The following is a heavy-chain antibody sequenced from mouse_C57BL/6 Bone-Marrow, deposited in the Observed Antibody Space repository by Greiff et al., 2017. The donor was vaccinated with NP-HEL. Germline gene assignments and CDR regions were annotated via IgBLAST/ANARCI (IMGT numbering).Heavy chain of an antibody. CDR3: ARFRLPYTSYAMGC. CDR2: IDPSDSYT. CDR1: GYTFTSYW. V-gene: IGHV1-50*01. Sequence: VQLQQSGAELVKPGASVKLSCKASGYTFTSYWMQWVKQRPGQGLEWIGEIDPSDSYTNYNQQFKGKATLTVDTSSSTAYMQLSSLTSEDSAVYYCARFRLPYTSYAMGCWGQGTSVTVSS. D-gene: IGHD1-2*01. J-gene: IGHJ4*01.